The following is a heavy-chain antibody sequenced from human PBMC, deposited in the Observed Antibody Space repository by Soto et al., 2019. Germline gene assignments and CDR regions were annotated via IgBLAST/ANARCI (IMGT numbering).Heavy chain of an antibody. CDR3: ARVFQEIVATLNYYYYYMDV. D-gene: IGHD5-12*01. Sequence: ASVKVSCKASGYTFTSSGISWVRQAPGQGLEWMGWISAYNGNTNYAQKLQGRVTMTTDTSTSTAYMELRSLRSDDTAVYYCARVFQEIVATLNYYYYYMDVWGKGTTVTVSS. V-gene: IGHV1-18*01. CDR2: ISAYNGNT. J-gene: IGHJ6*03. CDR1: GYTFTSSG.